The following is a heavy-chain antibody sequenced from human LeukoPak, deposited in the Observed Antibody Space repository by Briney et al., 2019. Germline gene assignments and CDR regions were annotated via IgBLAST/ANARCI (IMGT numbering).Heavy chain of an antibody. V-gene: IGHV3-30*18. J-gene: IGHJ4*02. CDR2: ISVFESYK. Sequence: NPGGSLRLSCAASGFTFSSSAMHWVRQAPGKGLEWVAVISVFESYKYYADSVRGRFTLSRDNSNNNLYLQMNSLTTEDTAVYYCAKDQGTGFSDFDYWGQGTLVTVSS. CDR3: AKDQGTGFSDFDY. D-gene: IGHD2-8*02. CDR1: GFTFSSSA.